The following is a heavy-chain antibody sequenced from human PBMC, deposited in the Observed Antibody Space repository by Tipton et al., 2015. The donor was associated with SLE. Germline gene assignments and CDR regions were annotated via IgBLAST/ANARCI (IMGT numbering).Heavy chain of an antibody. Sequence: TLSLTCAVYGGSFSGYYWSWIRQPPGKGLEWIGEINHSGSTNYNPSLKSRVTISVDTSKNQFSLKLSSVTAADTAVYYCARAGYCSSTSCWIPPQLYNWFDPWGQGTLVTVSS. V-gene: IGHV4-34*01. CDR1: GGSFSGYY. CDR3: ARAGYCSSTSCWIPPQLYNWFDP. D-gene: IGHD2-2*03. J-gene: IGHJ5*02. CDR2: INHSGST.